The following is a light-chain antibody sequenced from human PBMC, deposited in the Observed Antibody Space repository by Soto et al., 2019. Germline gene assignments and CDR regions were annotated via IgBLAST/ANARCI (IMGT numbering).Light chain of an antibody. CDR2: KTS. J-gene: IGKJ2*01. V-gene: IGKV1-5*03. CDR3: QEYKTGPAYN. CDR1: QSFGRW. Sequence: DIQMTQSPSTLSASVGDRVTITCRASQSFGRWLAWYQQKPGKAPELLIYKTSTLERGVPSRFSGSGSGTEFTLTISSLQPDDFATYYCQEYKTGPAYNFGQGTRLEIK.